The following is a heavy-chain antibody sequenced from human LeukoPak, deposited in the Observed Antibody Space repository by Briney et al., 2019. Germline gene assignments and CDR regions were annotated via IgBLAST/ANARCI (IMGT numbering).Heavy chain of an antibody. D-gene: IGHD6-13*01. Sequence: PGGSLRLSCAASGFTFSSYGMHWVRQAPGKGLEWVSVISYDGSDNHYADSVKGRFTISRDNSKNTLYLQMNSLRAEDTAVYFCAKDKSLLAADYYFDYWGQGTLVTVSS. J-gene: IGHJ4*02. CDR3: AKDKSLLAADYYFDY. V-gene: IGHV3-30*18. CDR1: GFTFSSYG. CDR2: ISYDGSDN.